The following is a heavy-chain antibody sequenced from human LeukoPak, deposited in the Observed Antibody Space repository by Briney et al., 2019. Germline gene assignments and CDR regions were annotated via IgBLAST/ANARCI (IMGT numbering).Heavy chain of an antibody. V-gene: IGHV4-59*01. Sequence: YPSETLSLTCTVSGGSISNYYWSWIRQPPGRRLEWIGYIYDSGSTNYNPSLKSRVTMSLDTSKNQFSLKLSSVTAADTAVYYCTRTSASTAIDYWGPGTWSPSPQ. CDR3: TRTSASTAIDY. CDR2: IYDSGST. J-gene: IGHJ4*02. D-gene: IGHD4-17*01. CDR1: GGSISNYY.